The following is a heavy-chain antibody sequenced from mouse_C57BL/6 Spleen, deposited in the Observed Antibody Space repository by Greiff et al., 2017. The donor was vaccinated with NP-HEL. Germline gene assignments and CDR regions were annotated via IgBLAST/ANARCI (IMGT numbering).Heavy chain of an antibody. Sequence: EVKLLESGPGLVKPSQSLSLTCSVTGYSITSGYYWNWIRQFPGNKLEWMGYISYDGSNNYNPSLKNRISITRDTSKNQFFLKLNSVTTEDTATYYCAREGPYYSIYYAMDYWGQGTSVTVSS. CDR3: AREGPYYSIYYAMDY. D-gene: IGHD2-5*01. J-gene: IGHJ4*01. CDR2: ISYDGSN. CDR1: GYSITSGYY. V-gene: IGHV3-6*01.